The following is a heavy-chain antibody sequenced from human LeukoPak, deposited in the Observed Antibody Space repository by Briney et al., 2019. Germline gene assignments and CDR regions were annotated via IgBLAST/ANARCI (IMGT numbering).Heavy chain of an antibody. Sequence: PSETLSLTCTVSGGSISSSSYYWGWIRQPPGKGLEWIGSIYYSGSTYYNPSLKSRVTISVDTSKNQFSLKLSSVTAADTAVYYCARYDSGEFDHWGQGTLVIVSS. V-gene: IGHV4-39*01. D-gene: IGHD3-10*01. J-gene: IGHJ4*02. CDR1: GGSISSSSYY. CDR2: IYYSGST. CDR3: ARYDSGEFDH.